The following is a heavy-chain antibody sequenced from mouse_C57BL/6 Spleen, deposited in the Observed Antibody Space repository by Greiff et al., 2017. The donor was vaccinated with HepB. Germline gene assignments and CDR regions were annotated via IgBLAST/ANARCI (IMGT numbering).Heavy chain of an antibody. J-gene: IGHJ3*01. D-gene: IGHD2-5*01. CDR1: GYAFSSSW. CDR3: ARDSNYEAWFAY. V-gene: IGHV1-82*01. Sequence: QVQLQQSGPELVKPGASVKISCKASGYAFSSSWMNWVKQRPGKGLEWIGRIYPGDGDTNYNGKFKGKATLTADKSSSTAYMQHSRLTSEDSAVYFCARDSNYEAWFAYWGQGTLVTVSA. CDR2: IYPGDGDT.